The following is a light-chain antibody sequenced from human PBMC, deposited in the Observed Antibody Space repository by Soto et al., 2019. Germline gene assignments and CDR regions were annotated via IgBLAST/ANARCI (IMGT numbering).Light chain of an antibody. CDR2: GAS. Sequence: EIVLTQSPGTLSLSPGERATLSCRASQSFNSIYLAWYQQKPGQAPRLLIYGASTRATGIPARFSGSGSGTQFTLTISSLQSEDFAVYYCQQYNNWPPAWTFGQGTKVDIK. CDR1: QSFNSIY. CDR3: QQYNNWPPAWT. J-gene: IGKJ1*01. V-gene: IGKV3-15*01.